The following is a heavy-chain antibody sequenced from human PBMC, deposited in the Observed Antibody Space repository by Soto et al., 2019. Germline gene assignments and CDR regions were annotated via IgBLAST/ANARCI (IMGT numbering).Heavy chain of an antibody. V-gene: IGHV3-7*01. J-gene: IGHJ5*02. D-gene: IGHD2-2*01. CDR3: ARERGGRVVVPAATRKLNWFDP. CDR2: IKQDGSEK. Sequence: GGSLRLSCAASGFTFSSYWMSWVRQAPGKGLEWVANIKQDGSEKYYVDSVKGRFTISRDNAKNSLYLQMNSPRAEDTAVYYCARERGGRVVVPAATRKLNWFDPWGQGTLVTVSS. CDR1: GFTFSSYW.